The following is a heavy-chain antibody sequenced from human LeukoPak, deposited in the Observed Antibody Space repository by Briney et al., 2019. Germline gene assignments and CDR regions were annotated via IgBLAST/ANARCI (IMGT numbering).Heavy chain of an antibody. CDR1: GFTFSSYS. D-gene: IGHD4-17*01. V-gene: IGHV3-21*01. Sequence: PGGSLRLSCAASGFTFSSYSMSWVRQAPGKGLEWVSSISSSSSYIYYADSVKGRFTISRDNAKNSLYLQMNSLRAEDTAVYYCLADYGDYLTYYFDYWGQGTLVTVSS. J-gene: IGHJ4*02. CDR2: ISSSSSYI. CDR3: LADYGDYLTYYFDY.